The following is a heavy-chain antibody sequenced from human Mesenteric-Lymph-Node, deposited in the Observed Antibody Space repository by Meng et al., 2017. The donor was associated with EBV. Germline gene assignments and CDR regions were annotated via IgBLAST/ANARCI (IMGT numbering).Heavy chain of an antibody. CDR3: ARGGVLSYYALDY. Sequence: RRGSTYCHPSLRSRITMSVDTSKRQIYLKLSSVTAADTAVYYCARGGVLSYYALDYWGQGTLVTVSS. D-gene: IGHD1-26*01. V-gene: IGHV4-55*01. J-gene: IGHJ4*02. CDR2: RRGST.